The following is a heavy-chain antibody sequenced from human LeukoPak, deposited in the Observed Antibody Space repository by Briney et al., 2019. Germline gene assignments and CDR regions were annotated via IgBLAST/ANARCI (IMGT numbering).Heavy chain of an antibody. V-gene: IGHV3-7*04. J-gene: IGHJ4*02. D-gene: IGHD6-13*01. Sequence: PGGSLRLSCAASGFIFSSHWMSWVRQAPGKGLEWVANIKHDGTEQYFVDSVKGRFTISRDNAKNSLFPQMNSLRAEDTAVYYCARSYSRVGFDFWGQGTLVTVSS. CDR1: GFIFSSHW. CDR2: IKHDGTEQ. CDR3: ARSYSRVGFDF.